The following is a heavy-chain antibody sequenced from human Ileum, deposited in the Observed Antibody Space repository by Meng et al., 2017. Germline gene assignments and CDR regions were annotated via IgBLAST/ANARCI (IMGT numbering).Heavy chain of an antibody. V-gene: IGHV4-39*01. CDR1: GGSISSGQYC. CDR3: ARHGHFTPDKYYFDS. J-gene: IGHJ4*03. CDR2: VYFTGYT. Sequence: QVQLQESGPGLLKPSETLALSCTVSGGSISSGQYCCGWIRQPPGKGLEWIGSVYFTGYTYYSPSLMSRVTISVETSKTQFSLRLTSVTAADTGLYLCARHGHFTPDKYYFDSWGQGTLVTVSS. D-gene: IGHD3-3*02.